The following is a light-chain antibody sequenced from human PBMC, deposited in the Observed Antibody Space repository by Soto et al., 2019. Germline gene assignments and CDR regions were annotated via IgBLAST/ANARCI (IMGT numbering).Light chain of an antibody. CDR3: SSFTSSDTYV. J-gene: IGLJ1*01. CDR2: DVN. CDR1: SSDVGSFNR. Sequence: QSVLTQPPSVSGSPGQSVAISCTGTSSDVGSFNRVSWYQQSPGTAPKLIIYDVNNRPSGVPDRCSGSKSGNAASLTISGLQAEDESDYYCSSFTSSDTYVFGTGTKLTVL. V-gene: IGLV2-18*02.